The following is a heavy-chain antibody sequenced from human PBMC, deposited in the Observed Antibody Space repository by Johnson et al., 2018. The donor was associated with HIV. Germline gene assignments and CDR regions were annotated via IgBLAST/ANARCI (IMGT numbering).Heavy chain of an antibody. J-gene: IGHJ3*02. CDR2: ISYDGNNT. CDR1: GFTFSSYG. CDR3: AREDPYDYSTGPDVFDI. Sequence: QVQLVESGGGLIQPGRSLRLSCAASGFTFSSYGMHWVRQAPAKGLAWVAVISYDGNNTYNADSVKGRFTISRDNPRNTLYLQMNSLRAEDTAVYYCAREDPYDYSTGPDVFDIWGQGTMVTVS. V-gene: IGHV3-30-3*01. D-gene: IGHD2-8*02.